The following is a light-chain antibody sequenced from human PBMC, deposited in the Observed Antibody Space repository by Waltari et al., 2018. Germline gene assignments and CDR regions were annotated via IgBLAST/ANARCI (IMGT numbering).Light chain of an antibody. J-gene: IGKJ1*01. CDR3: QHYVRLPAT. Sequence: EIVLTQSPGTLSLSPGERATLAFRASQSVGRSLAWYQQKPGRAPRLLTFGASSRATGIPDRFSGSGSGTDFSLTISRLEPEDFAVYYCQHYVRLPATFGQGTKVEIK. CDR1: QSVGRS. V-gene: IGKV3-20*01. CDR2: GAS.